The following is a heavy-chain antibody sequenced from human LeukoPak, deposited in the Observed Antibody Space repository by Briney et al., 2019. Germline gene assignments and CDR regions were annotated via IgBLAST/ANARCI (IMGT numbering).Heavy chain of an antibody. Sequence: GGSLRLSCAASGFTFSSYWMSWVRQAPGKGLEWVANIKQDGSEKYYVDSVKGRFTISRDNAKNSLYLQMNSLRAEDTAVYYCARAGDMGYADYGPYYFDYWGQGTLVTVSS. D-gene: IGHD4-17*01. CDR3: ARAGDMGYADYGPYYFDY. V-gene: IGHV3-7*01. J-gene: IGHJ4*02. CDR1: GFTFSSYW. CDR2: IKQDGSEK.